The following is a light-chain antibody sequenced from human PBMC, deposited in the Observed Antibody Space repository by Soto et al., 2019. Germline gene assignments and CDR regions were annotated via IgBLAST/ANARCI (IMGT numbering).Light chain of an antibody. J-gene: IGLJ3*02. CDR1: SSDVGGYNY. Sequence: QSVLTQPASVSGSPGQSITISCTGTSSDVGGYNYVSWYQQHPGKAPKLMIYDVSNRPSGVSNRFSGSKSGNTASLTISGLQAEDEADYYCSSYTSSSTPKVFGGGTNLTVL. CDR3: SSYTSSSTPKV. V-gene: IGLV2-14*01. CDR2: DVS.